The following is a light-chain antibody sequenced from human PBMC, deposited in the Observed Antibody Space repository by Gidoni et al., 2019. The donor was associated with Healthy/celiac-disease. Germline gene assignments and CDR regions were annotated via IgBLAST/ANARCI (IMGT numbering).Light chain of an antibody. Sequence: EIVLTQSPGTLSLSPGERGILSCRASQSVSSSYLAWYQQKPGQAPRLLIYGASSRATGIPDRFSGSGSGTDFTLTISRLEPEDFAVYYCQQYGSTFXXXTKVEIK. J-gene: IGKJ1*01. V-gene: IGKV3-20*01. CDR2: GAS. CDR3: QQYGST. CDR1: QSVSSSY.